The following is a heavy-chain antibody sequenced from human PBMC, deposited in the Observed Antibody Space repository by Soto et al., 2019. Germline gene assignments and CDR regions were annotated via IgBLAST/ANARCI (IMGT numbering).Heavy chain of an antibody. CDR2: IHHSGNT. D-gene: IGHD2-2*01. J-gene: IGHJ5*02. CDR3: ARVIVVPADRGPFDP. Sequence: QVRLQESGPGLVKPSGTLSLTCAVSGGSISSNNWWSWVRQPPGKGLEWIGEIHHSGNTNYIPSLKSRVTISVDKSKNQFSLKLSSVTAADTAIYYCARVIVVPADRGPFDPWGQGTLVTVSS. CDR1: GGSISSNNW. V-gene: IGHV4-4*02.